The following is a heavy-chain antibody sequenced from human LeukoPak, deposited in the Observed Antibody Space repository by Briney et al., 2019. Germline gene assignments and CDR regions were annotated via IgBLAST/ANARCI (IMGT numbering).Heavy chain of an antibody. CDR1: GGTFSSYA. Sequence: ASVKVSCKASGGTFSSYAISWVRQAPGQGLEWMGGIIPILGTANYAQKFQGRVTITTDESTSTAYMELSSLRSEDTAVYYCARGRPASCCPWRYSSSSNWFDPWGQGTLVTVSS. CDR3: ARGRPASCCPWRYSSSSNWFDP. CDR2: IIPILGTA. D-gene: IGHD6-6*01. V-gene: IGHV1-69*05. J-gene: IGHJ5*02.